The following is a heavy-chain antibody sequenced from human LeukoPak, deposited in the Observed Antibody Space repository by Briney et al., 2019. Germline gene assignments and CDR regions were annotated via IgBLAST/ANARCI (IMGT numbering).Heavy chain of an antibody. CDR3: ARTKYYDFWSGYAFDI. J-gene: IGHJ3*02. CDR2: IYYSGST. D-gene: IGHD3-3*01. V-gene: IGHV4-31*03. CDR1: GGSISSGGYY. Sequence: PSETLSLTCTVSGGSISSGGYYWSWIRQHPGKGLEWIGYIYYSGSTYYNPSLKSRVTISVDTSKNQFSLKLSSVTAADTAVYYCARTKYYDFWSGYAFDIWGRGTMVTVSS.